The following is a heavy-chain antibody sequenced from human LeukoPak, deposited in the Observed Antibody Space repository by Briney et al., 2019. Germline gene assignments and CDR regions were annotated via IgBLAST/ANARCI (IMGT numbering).Heavy chain of an antibody. Sequence: GGSLRLSCAASGFTFSNYWMNWVRQAPGKGLEWVANIKQDGSEKYYVDSVKGRFTISRDNAKNSLYLQMNSLRVEDTAVYYCVRDVVGYSIDFWGQGTLVTVSS. D-gene: IGHD1-26*01. CDR3: VRDVVGYSIDF. V-gene: IGHV3-7*01. CDR1: GFTFSNYW. CDR2: IKQDGSEK. J-gene: IGHJ4*02.